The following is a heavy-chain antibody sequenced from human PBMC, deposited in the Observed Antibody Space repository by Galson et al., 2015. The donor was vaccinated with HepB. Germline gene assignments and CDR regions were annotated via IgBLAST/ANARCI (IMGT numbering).Heavy chain of an antibody. D-gene: IGHD4-17*01. V-gene: IGHV3-48*03. Sequence: SLRLSCAVSGISFSSYEMNWVRQALGKGLEWISYISTGGRTIYYADSVKGRFTISRDNAKNSLYLQMNSLRAEDTAVYYCAKDIDYGDYLPDAFDIWGQGTMVTVSS. CDR2: ISTGGRTI. CDR1: GISFSSYE. CDR3: AKDIDYGDYLPDAFDI. J-gene: IGHJ3*02.